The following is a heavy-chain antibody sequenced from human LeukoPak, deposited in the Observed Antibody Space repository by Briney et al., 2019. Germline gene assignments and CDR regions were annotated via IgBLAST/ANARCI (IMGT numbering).Heavy chain of an antibody. V-gene: IGHV4-4*02. CDR1: GGSISTSNW. D-gene: IGHD4-17*01. CDR3: ARAADYGDFPDY. Sequence: PSETLSLTCAVSGGSISTSNWWSWVRQPPGKGLKWIGEIYHSGSTNYNPSLKSRVTISLDKSKNQFSLKLSSVTAADTAVYYCARAADYGDFPDYWGQGTLVTVSS. CDR2: IYHSGST. J-gene: IGHJ4*02.